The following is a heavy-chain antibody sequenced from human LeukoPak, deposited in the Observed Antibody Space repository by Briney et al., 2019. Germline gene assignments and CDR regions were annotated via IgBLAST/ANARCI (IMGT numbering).Heavy chain of an antibody. Sequence: PSETLSLTCAVCGGSFSGYYWSWIRQPPGKGLEWIGEINHSGSTNYNPSLKSRVTISVDTSKNQFSLKLSSVTAADTAVYYCARGRYSYASWGQGTLVTVSS. CDR1: GGSFSGYY. J-gene: IGHJ4*02. CDR3: ARGRYSYAS. CDR2: INHSGST. V-gene: IGHV4-34*01. D-gene: IGHD5-18*01.